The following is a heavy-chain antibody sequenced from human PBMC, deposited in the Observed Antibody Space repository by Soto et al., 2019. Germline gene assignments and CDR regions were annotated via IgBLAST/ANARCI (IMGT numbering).Heavy chain of an antibody. CDR1: GVSIFSYS. Sequence: PSDTLSLTCTVSGVSIFSYSWSWIRQPPGKGLEWIGYIYYSGSTNYNPSLKSRVTISVDTSKNQFSLKLSSVTAADTAVYYCARRWGRTFDYWGQGTLVTVSS. J-gene: IGHJ4*02. CDR3: ARRWGRTFDY. D-gene: IGHD7-27*01. CDR2: IYYSGST. V-gene: IGHV4-59*08.